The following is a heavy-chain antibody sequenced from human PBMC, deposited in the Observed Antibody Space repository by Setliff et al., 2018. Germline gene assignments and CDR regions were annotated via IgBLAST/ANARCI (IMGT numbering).Heavy chain of an antibody. V-gene: IGHV1-69*05. J-gene: IGHJ6*03. Sequence: SVKVSCKTSGFGFTTFGFSWVRQAPGQGLEWMGGTIPLFGTTDYAQKFHGRVTIITDESTSTAYMELSSLTSDDTAVYYCAREGVDTRSSTDYRYYMDVWGKGTTVTVSS. D-gene: IGHD5-18*01. CDR1: GFGFTTFG. CDR2: TIPLFGTT. CDR3: AREGVDTRSSTDYRYYMDV.